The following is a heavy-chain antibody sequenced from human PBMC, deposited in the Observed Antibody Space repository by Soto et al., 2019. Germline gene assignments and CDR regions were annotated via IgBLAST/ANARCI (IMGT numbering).Heavy chain of an antibody. Sequence: QVQLVQSGAEVKKPGASVNVSCKASGYTFTSYGISWVRQAPGQVLEWMGWISAYNGNTNYAQKLQGRVTMTTDTSTSTAYMELRSLRSDDTAVYCCARVSSGSNAGDLDYWGQGTLVTVSS. J-gene: IGHJ4*02. CDR2: ISAYNGNT. V-gene: IGHV1-18*01. CDR3: ARVSSGSNAGDLDY. CDR1: GYTFTSYG. D-gene: IGHD3-22*01.